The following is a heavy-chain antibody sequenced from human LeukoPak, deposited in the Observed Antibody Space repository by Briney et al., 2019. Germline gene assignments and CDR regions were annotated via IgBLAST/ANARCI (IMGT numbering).Heavy chain of an antibody. D-gene: IGHD3-3*01. CDR2: IYHSGST. CDR3: ARAQYYDFWSGHYPDY. V-gene: IGHV4-4*02. J-gene: IGHJ4*02. CDR1: GGSTSSSNW. Sequence: SETLSLTCAVSGGSTSSSNWWSWVRQPPGKGLEWIGEIYHSGSTNYNPSLKSRVTISVDKSKNQFSLKLSSVTAADTAVYYCARAQYYDFWSGHYPDYWGQGTLVTVSS.